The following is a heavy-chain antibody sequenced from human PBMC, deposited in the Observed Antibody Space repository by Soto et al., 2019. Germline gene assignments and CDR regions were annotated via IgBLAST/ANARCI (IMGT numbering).Heavy chain of an antibody. V-gene: IGHV1-2*04. CDR3: ARVEALGNAGY. D-gene: IGHD1-1*01. J-gene: IGHJ4*02. CDR1: GYTFTGYY. CDR2: INPNSGDT. Sequence: ASVKVSCKASGYTFTGYYMHWVRQAPGQGLEWMGWINPNSGDTNYAQKFQGWVTMTRDTSMSTAYMELSSLRSDDTAVYYCARVEALGNAGYWGQGTLVTVSS.